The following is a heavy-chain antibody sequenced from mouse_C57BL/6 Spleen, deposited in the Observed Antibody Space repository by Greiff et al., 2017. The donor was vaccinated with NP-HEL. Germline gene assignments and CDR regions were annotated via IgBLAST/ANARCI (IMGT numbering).Heavy chain of an antibody. CDR2: IYPSDSET. Sequence: QVQLKQPGAELVRPGSSVKLSCKASGYTFTSYWMDWVKQRPGQGLEWIGNIYPSDSETHYNQKFKDKATLTVDKSSSTAYMQLSSLTSEDSAVYYCVRSWDGGYYFDYWGQGTTLTVSS. J-gene: IGHJ2*01. CDR3: VRSWDGGYYFDY. V-gene: IGHV1-61*01. CDR1: GYTFTSYW. D-gene: IGHD4-1*01.